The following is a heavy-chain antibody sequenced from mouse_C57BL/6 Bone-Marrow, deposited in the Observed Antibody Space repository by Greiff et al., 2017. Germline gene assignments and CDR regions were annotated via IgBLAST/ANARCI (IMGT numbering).Heavy chain of an antibody. J-gene: IGHJ1*03. D-gene: IGHD2-5*01. CDR1: GYTFTDYE. CDR3: TRYSNYGYFDV. CDR2: IDPETGGT. Sequence: QVHVKQSGAELVRPGASVTLSCKASGYTFTDYEMHWVKQTPVHGLEWIGAIDPETGGTAYNQKFKGKAILTADKSSSTAYMELRSLTSEDSAVYYCTRYSNYGYFDVWGTGTTVTVSS. V-gene: IGHV1-15*01.